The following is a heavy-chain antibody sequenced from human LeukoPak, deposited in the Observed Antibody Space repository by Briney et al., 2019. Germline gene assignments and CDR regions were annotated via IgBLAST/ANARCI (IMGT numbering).Heavy chain of an antibody. J-gene: IGHJ5*02. D-gene: IGHD6-13*01. CDR1: GYTFTSNY. CDR3: AREGTFSSPRNWFDP. Sequence: ASVKVSCKAFGYTFTSNYMHWVRQAPGQGPEWMGMISPSGGSTTYAQKFQGRVTMTRDTSTSTVYMELSILRSEDTAVYYCAREGTFSSPRNWFDPWGQGTLVTVSS. CDR2: ISPSGGST. V-gene: IGHV1-46*01.